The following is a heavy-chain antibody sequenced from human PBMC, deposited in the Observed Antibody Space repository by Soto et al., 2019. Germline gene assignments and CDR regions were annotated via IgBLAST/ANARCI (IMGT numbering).Heavy chain of an antibody. CDR3: ARRSPDYYYGVDV. CDR2: IDPHSGNT. Sequence: QVQLVQSGAELKKPGASVKVSCKASGYTFRGYYIHWVRHAPGQGLEWVGWIDPHSGNTNYAQNCRSWVTITRDTSTSTAYLELSSLTSDDTAVYYCARRSPDYYYGVDVWGPGTAVTVSS. J-gene: IGHJ6*02. V-gene: IGHV1-2*04. CDR1: GYTFRGYY.